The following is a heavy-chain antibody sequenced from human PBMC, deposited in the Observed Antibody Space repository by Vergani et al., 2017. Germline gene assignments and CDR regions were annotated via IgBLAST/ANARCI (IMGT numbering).Heavy chain of an antibody. CDR3: AREIVVATIGGYPGRWFDP. Sequence: QVHLVESGGGLVKPGGSLRLSCAASGFTFSDYYMSWIRPAPGKRLEWVSYISGSGSTIYYADSVKGRFTISRDNAKNSLYLQMNSLRAEDTAVYYCAREIVVATIGGYPGRWFDPWGQGTLVTVSS. CDR2: ISGSGSTI. D-gene: IGHD5-12*01. CDR1: GFTFSDYY. J-gene: IGHJ5*02. V-gene: IGHV3-11*01.